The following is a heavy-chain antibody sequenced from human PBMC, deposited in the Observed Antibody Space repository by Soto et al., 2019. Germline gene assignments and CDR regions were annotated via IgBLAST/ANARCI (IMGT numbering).Heavy chain of an antibody. CDR2: IKQDGSEK. CDR3: ARGRIQLWHFNPHYMDV. CDR1: GFTFSSYW. V-gene: IGHV3-7*01. D-gene: IGHD5-18*01. Sequence: EVQLVESGGGLVQPGGSLRLSCAASGFTFSSYWMSWVRQAPGKGLEWVANIKQDGSEKYYVDSVKGRFTISRDNAKNSLYLQMNSLRAEDTAVYYCARGRIQLWHFNPHYMDVWGKGTTVTVSS. J-gene: IGHJ6*03.